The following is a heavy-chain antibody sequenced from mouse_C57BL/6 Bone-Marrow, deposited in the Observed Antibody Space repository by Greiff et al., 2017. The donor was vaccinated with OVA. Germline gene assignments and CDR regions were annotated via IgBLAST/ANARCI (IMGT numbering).Heavy chain of an antibody. CDR3: ARGGYASFAY. D-gene: IGHD6-1*01. V-gene: IGHV3-1*01. J-gene: IGHJ3*01. CDR2: LSYSGRT. Sequence: CSSSGYDWHWIRHFPGNKLEWMGYLSYSGRTNYNPSLKSRISITHDTSKNHFFLKLNSVTTEDTATYYCARGGYASFAYWGQGTLVTVSA. CDR1: CSSSGYD.